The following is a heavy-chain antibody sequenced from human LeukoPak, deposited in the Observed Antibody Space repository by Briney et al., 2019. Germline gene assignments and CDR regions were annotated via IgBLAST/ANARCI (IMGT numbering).Heavy chain of an antibody. CDR1: GGSINSYY. CDR2: IDYSAYT. D-gene: IGHD3-22*01. Sequence: SETLSLTCSVSGGSINSYYWTWIRQPPGKGLEWIGYIDYSAYTKYNPSLKSRVTISVDTSKNQFSLSLSSLTAADTAVYYCAREVSRGRSGYQIDYWGPGTLVTVSS. CDR3: AREVSRGRSGYQIDY. J-gene: IGHJ4*02. V-gene: IGHV4-59*01.